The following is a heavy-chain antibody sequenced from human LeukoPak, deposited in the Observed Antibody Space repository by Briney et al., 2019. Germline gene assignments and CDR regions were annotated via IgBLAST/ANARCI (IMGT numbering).Heavy chain of an antibody. J-gene: IGHJ4*02. CDR2: INHSGST. D-gene: IGHD2-2*01. CDR1: GGSFSGYY. CDR3: ARRRYCNSTSCLWGVEY. V-gene: IGHV4-34*01. Sequence: SETLSLTCAVYGGSFSGYYWSWIRQPPGKGLEWIGEINHSGSTNYNPSLKSRVTISVDTSKNQFSLKLSSVTAADAAVYYCARRRYCNSTSCLWGVEYWGQGTLVTVSS.